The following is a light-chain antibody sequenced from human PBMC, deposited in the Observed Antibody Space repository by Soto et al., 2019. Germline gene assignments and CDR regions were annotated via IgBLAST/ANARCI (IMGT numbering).Light chain of an antibody. CDR2: EAS. V-gene: IGKV3-11*01. J-gene: IGKJ4*01. Sequence: ETVLTQSPATLSLSPGERATLSCRASQSVNSHLAWYQQKPGQPPRLLIYEASNRATGIPARFSGSGSGTDFTLTISSLEPEDFAVYYCQQRTHWPPALSFGGGTKVEIK. CDR3: QQRTHWPPALS. CDR1: QSVNSH.